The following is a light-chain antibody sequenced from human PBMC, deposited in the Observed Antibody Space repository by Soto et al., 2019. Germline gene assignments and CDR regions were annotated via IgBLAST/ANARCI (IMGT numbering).Light chain of an antibody. V-gene: IGLV2-23*01. CDR1: SSDVGSYNL. CDR3: CSYAGGGSYV. Sequence: QSALTQPASVSGSPGQSITISCPGSSSDVGSYNLVSWYQQHPGKAPKLMIYEGSKRPSGVSNRFSGSKSGNTASLTISGLQAEDEADYYCCSYAGGGSYVFGPGTKLTVL. CDR2: EGS. J-gene: IGLJ1*01.